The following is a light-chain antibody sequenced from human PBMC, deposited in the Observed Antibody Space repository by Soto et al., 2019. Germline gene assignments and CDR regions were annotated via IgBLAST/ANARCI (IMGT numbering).Light chain of an antibody. CDR2: SAI. CDR1: QGIKND. CDR3: LQYRNYPWT. V-gene: IGKV1-17*01. Sequence: DIQMTQSPSSLSASVGDRVTITCRASQGIKNDLAWYPQRPGKAPKRLIYSAISLQSGVPSRFSGSGSETEFTLTITSLQPEDSATYYCLQYRNYPWTFGQGTNLEI. J-gene: IGKJ1*01.